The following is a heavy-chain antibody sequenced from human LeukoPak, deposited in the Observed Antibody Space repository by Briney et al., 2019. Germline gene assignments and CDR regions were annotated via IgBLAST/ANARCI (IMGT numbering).Heavy chain of an antibody. V-gene: IGHV4-59*01. CDR2: IYYSGST. Sequence: SETLSLTCTVSGGSISSYYWSWIRQPPGKGLEWIGYIYYSGSTNYNPSLKSRVTISVDTSKNQFSLKLSSVTAADTAVYCCAREVAARALDDYYYYGMDVWGQGTTVTVSS. J-gene: IGHJ6*02. CDR3: AREVAARALDDYYYYGMDV. CDR1: GGSISSYY. D-gene: IGHD6-6*01.